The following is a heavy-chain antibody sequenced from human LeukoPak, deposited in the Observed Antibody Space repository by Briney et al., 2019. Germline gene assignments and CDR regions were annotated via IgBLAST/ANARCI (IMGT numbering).Heavy chain of an antibody. D-gene: IGHD3-3*01. CDR2: IYYSGST. V-gene: IGHV4-61*01. CDR3: ARMRRYYDFWSGSDAFDI. Sequence: SETLSLTCTVSGGSVCSGSYYWSWIRQPPGKGLEWIGYIYYSGSTNYNPSFKSRVTISVDTSKNQFSLKLSSVTAADTAVYYCARMRRYYDFWSGSDAFDIWGQRTMVTVSS. J-gene: IGHJ3*02. CDR1: GGSVCSGSYY.